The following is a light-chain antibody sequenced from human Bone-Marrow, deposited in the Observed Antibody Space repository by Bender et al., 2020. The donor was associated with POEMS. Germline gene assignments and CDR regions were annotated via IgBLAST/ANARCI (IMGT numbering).Light chain of an antibody. CDR3: SSFAGSSTVL. CDR1: VNDVGAYSY. CDR2: EVT. J-gene: IGLJ2*01. V-gene: IGLV2-14*01. Sequence: QSALTQPASVSGSPGQSITVSCTGTVNDVGAYSYVSWYQQHPGKAPKLMIYEVTSRPSGVSDRFSGSKSGNTASLTISWLQAEDEADYFCSSFAGSSTVLFGGGTRLTVL.